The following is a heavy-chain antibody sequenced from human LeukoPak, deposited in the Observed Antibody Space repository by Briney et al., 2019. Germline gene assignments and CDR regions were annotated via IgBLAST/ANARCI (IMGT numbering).Heavy chain of an antibody. V-gene: IGHV3-21*01. CDR2: ISNDAKYI. D-gene: IGHD6-13*01. J-gene: IGHJ4*02. CDR3: AKDGRWEAYSSSWYGDYFDY. CDR1: GFAFSSYS. Sequence: GGSLRLSCAASGFAFSSYSMNWVRQAPRKGLEWVSSISNDAKYIYYADSLKGRFTVSRDNSKNTLYLQMNSLRAEDTAVYYCAKDGRWEAYSSSWYGDYFDYWGQGTLVTVSS.